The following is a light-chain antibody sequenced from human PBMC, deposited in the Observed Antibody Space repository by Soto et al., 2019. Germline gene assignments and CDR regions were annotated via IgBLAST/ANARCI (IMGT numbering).Light chain of an antibody. CDR1: QSVLYSSNNKNY. V-gene: IGKV4-1*01. J-gene: IGKJ2*01. CDR2: WAS. Sequence: DIVMTQSPDSLAVSLGERATINCKSSQSVLYSSNNKNYLAWYQQKPGQPPKLLIYWASTPESGVPDRFSGSGSGTDLTLTISSLQAEDVAVYYCQQYYNTPSYTFGQGTKLEIK. CDR3: QQYYNTPSYT.